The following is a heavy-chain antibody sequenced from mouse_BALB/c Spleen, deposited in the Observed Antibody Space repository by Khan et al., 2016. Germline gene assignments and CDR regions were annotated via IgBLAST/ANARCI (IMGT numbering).Heavy chain of an antibody. CDR3: AREGDGYDTFAY. CDR1: GYAFSSYW. D-gene: IGHD2-2*01. Sequence: QVQLKQSGAELVRPGSSVKISCKASGYAFSSYWMHWVKQRPGQGLEWIGQIYPGNGDTNYNGKFKGKATLTADKSSSTAYMQLSSLTSEDSAVYFCAREGDGYDTFAYWGQGTLVTVSA. J-gene: IGHJ3*01. V-gene: IGHV1-80*01. CDR2: IYPGNGDT.